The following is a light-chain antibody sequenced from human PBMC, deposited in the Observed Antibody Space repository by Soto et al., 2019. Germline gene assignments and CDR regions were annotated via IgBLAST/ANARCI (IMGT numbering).Light chain of an antibody. CDR3: CSYAGNRTFV. Sequence: QSALTQPASVSGSPGQSITISCTGTSSNVGSYNLVSWYRQHPGKAPQVLIYEDTKRPSGVSFRFSASKSGKTASLTISGLQAEDEADYHCCSYAGNRTFVFGGGTKVTVL. CDR2: EDT. CDR1: SSNVGSYNL. J-gene: IGLJ3*02. V-gene: IGLV2-23*02.